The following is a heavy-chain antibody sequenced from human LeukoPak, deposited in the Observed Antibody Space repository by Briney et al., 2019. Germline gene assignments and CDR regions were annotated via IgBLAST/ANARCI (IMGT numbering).Heavy chain of an antibody. CDR2: ISIDSRDT. Sequence: ASVKVSCRASGCTFSNYGVSWVRQAPGQGLEWMGWISIDSRDTKYAENLQGRVTISTDTSTSTVYMEMRSLRSDDTAVYYCARDRRGYYDSSGYYDYWGQGTLVTVSS. D-gene: IGHD3-22*01. V-gene: IGHV1-18*01. CDR1: GCTFSNYG. J-gene: IGHJ4*02. CDR3: ARDRRGYYDSSGYYDY.